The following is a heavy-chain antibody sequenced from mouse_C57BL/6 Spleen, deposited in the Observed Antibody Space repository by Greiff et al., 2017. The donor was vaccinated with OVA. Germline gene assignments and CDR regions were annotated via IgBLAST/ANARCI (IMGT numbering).Heavy chain of an antibody. CDR3: ARGVIYYYGSSLDY. CDR2: INPSNGGT. Sequence: QVQLQQSGTELVKPGASVKLSCKASGYTFTSYWMHWVKQRPGQGLEWIGNINPSNGGTNYNEKFKSKATLTVDKSSSTASMQISSLTSEDSAVYYCARGVIYYYGSSLDYWGQGTTLTVSS. V-gene: IGHV1-53*01. J-gene: IGHJ2*01. D-gene: IGHD1-1*01. CDR1: GYTFTSYW.